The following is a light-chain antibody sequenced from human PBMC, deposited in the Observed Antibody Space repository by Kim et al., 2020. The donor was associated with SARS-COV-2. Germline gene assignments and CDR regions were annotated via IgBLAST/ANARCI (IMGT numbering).Light chain of an antibody. V-gene: IGKV1-5*01. Sequence: ASVGERVTISCRASQSVSGWLAWYQQKPGRAPKVLIYDAFNLESGVPSRFSGSGSGTEFTLTISSLRPDDFATYYCQQYDSYPWTFGQGTKVDIK. CDR3: QQYDSYPWT. J-gene: IGKJ1*01. CDR1: QSVSGW. CDR2: DAF.